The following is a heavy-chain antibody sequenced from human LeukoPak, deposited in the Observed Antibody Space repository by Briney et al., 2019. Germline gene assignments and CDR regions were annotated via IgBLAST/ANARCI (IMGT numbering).Heavy chain of an antibody. CDR3: ARGSPWLWLGPPYYFDY. CDR2: MNPNSGNT. D-gene: IGHD6-19*01. J-gene: IGHJ4*02. CDR1: GYTFTSYD. V-gene: IGHV1-8*01. Sequence: ASVKVSCKASGYTFTSYDINWVRQATGQGLEWMGWMNPNSGNTGYAQKFQGRVTMTRNTSISTAYMELSSLRSEDTAVYYCARGSPWLWLGPPYYFDYWGQGTLVTVSS.